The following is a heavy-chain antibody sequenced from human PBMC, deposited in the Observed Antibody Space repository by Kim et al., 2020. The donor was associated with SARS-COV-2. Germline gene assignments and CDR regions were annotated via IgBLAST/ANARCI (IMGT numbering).Heavy chain of an antibody. J-gene: IGHJ6*03. CDR1: GGSISSYY. CDR2: IYYSGST. V-gene: IGHV4-59*01. CDR3: AGIPRGAHYYYYMDV. Sequence: SETLSLTCTVSGGSISSYYWSWIRQPPGKGLEWIGYIYYSGSTNYNPSLKSRVTISVDTSKNQFSLKLSSVPAADTAVYYCAGIPRGAHYYYYMDVWGKGTTVTVSS. D-gene: IGHD1-26*01.